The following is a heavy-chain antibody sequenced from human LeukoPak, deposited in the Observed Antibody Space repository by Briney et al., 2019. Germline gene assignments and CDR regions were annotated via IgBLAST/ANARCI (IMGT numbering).Heavy chain of an antibody. V-gene: IGHV3-30*04. CDR2: ISYDGSNK. Sequence: GGTLRLSCAASGFTFSSYAMHWVRQAPGKGLEWVAVISYDGSNKYYADSVKGRFTISRDNSKNTLYLQMNSLRAEDTAVYYCARFSVLRQQLDYWGQGTLVTVSS. CDR1: GFTFSSYA. CDR3: ARFSVLRQQLDY. D-gene: IGHD6-13*01. J-gene: IGHJ4*02.